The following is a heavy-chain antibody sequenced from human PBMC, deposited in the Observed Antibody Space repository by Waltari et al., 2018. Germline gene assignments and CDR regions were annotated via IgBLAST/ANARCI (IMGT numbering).Heavy chain of an antibody. D-gene: IGHD5-12*01. CDR2: IIPIFGTE. J-gene: IGHJ4*02. V-gene: IGHV1-69*01. Sequence: QVQLVQSGAEVKKPGSSVKVSCKASGGTFSSYAISWVRQAPGQGLEWMGGIIPIFGTENYAQKCQGRVTMTADESTSTAYMELNSLRVEDTAVYYCASTGIVSTPTAGLDHWGQGTLVTVSS. CDR3: ASTGIVSTPTAGLDH. CDR1: GGTFSSYA.